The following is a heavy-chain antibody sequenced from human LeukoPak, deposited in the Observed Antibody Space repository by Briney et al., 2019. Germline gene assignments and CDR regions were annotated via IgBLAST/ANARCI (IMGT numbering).Heavy chain of an antibody. CDR1: GFTFNNYA. CDR2: ITDSGLNT. V-gene: IGHV3-23*01. CDR3: AKGLRGNYDS. Sequence: GGSLRLSCVASGFTFNNYAMAWVRQAPEKGLEWVSSITDSGLNTYYADSVKGRIAISRDNSKNTLYLQMNSLRAEDTAVYYCAKGLRGNYDSWGQGTLVTVSS. J-gene: IGHJ5*01. D-gene: IGHD3-16*01.